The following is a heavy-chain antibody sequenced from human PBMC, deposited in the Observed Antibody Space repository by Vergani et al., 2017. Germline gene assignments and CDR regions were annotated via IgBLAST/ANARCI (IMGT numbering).Heavy chain of an antibody. V-gene: IGHV3-30*01. Sequence: QVQLVESGGGVVQPGRSLRLSCAASGFTFSSYAMHWVRQAPGKGPEWVAVISYDGSNKYYADSVKGRFTISRDNSKNTLYLQMNSLRAEDTAVYYCARTDYYDSSGYENAFDIWGQGTMVTVSS. CDR1: GFTFSSYA. CDR2: ISYDGSNK. D-gene: IGHD3-22*01. J-gene: IGHJ3*02. CDR3: ARTDYYDSSGYENAFDI.